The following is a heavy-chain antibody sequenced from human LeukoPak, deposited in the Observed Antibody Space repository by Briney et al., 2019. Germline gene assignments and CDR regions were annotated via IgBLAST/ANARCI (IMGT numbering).Heavy chain of an antibody. J-gene: IGHJ5*02. CDR2: IGGSGTTT. CDR3: AKGNWNSYPGWFDP. D-gene: IGHD1-1*01. V-gene: IGHV3-64*04. Sequence: GGSLRLSCSASGFTFSSYAMHWVRQAPGKGLEYVSAIGGSGTTTYYADSVKGRFTISRDNSKNTLYVQMNSLRAEDTAVYYCAKGNWNSYPGWFDPWGQGTLVTVSS. CDR1: GFTFSSYA.